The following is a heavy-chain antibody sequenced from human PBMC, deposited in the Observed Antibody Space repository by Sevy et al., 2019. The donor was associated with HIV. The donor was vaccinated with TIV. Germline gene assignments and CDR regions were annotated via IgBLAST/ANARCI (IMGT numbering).Heavy chain of an antibody. CDR1: GFTFSDYY. J-gene: IGHJ2*01. CDR2: ISSSGCTI. V-gene: IGHV3-11*01. D-gene: IGHD7-27*01. Sequence: GGSLRLSCAASGFTFSDYYMSWIRQAPGKGLEWVSYISSSGCTIYYADSVKGRFTISRDNAKNSLYLQMNSLRAEDTCVYCCSRGGTGDLGYFDLWGRGTLVTVSS. CDR3: SRGGTGDLGYFDL.